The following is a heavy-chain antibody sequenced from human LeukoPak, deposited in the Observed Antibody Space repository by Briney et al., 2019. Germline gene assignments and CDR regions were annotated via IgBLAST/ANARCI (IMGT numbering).Heavy chain of an antibody. CDR3: AKDLEEQWLVRYFDY. Sequence: GGSLRLSCSASGFSFSNYAMTWVRQAPGKGLEWVSEISGSDDSTYYADSVKGRFTISRDNSKNTLYLQMNSLRAEDTAVYYCAKDLEEQWLVRYFDYWGQGTLVTVSS. V-gene: IGHV3-23*01. CDR1: GFSFSNYA. J-gene: IGHJ4*02. CDR2: ISGSDDST. D-gene: IGHD6-19*01.